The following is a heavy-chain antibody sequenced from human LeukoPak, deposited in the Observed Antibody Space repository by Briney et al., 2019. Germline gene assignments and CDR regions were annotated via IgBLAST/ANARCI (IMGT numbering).Heavy chain of an antibody. CDR2: ISSSSSTI. CDR3: AKDVNYSPSGTFDY. CDR1: GFTFSSYS. J-gene: IGHJ4*02. Sequence: PGGSLRLSCAASGFTFSSYSMKWVRQAPGKGLEWVSYISSSSSTIYYADSVKGRFTISRDNAKHSLYLQMNSLRAEDTAVYYCAKDVNYSPSGTFDYWGQGTLVTVSS. D-gene: IGHD3-10*01. V-gene: IGHV3-48*01.